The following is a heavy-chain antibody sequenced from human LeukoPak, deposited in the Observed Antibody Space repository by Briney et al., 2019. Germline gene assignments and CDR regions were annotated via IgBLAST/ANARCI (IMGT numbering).Heavy chain of an antibody. CDR2: IYSSGST. V-gene: IGHV3-53*01. Sequence: GGSLRLSCAASGFTVSSNYMSWVRQAPGKGLEWVSDIYSSGSTKYADSVKGRFTISRDNSKNTLYHQMNSLRAEDTAVYYCARDSSNYLFDYWGQGTLVTVSS. CDR3: ARDSSNYLFDY. CDR1: GFTVSSNY. D-gene: IGHD4-11*01. J-gene: IGHJ4*02.